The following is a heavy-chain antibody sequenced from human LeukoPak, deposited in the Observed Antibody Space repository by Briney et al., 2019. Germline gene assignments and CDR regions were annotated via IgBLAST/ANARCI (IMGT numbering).Heavy chain of an antibody. V-gene: IGHV3-23*01. CDR2: ISGSGGST. J-gene: IGHJ4*02. CDR3: AKIEYSSSSRSLFFDY. CDR1: GFTFSSSA. Sequence: PGGSLRLSCAASGFTFSSSAMSWVRQVPGKGLEWVSGISGSGGSTYYADSVKGRFTISRDNSKNTLYLQMNSLRAEDTAVYYCAKIEYSSSSRSLFFDYWGQGTLVTVSS. D-gene: IGHD6-6*01.